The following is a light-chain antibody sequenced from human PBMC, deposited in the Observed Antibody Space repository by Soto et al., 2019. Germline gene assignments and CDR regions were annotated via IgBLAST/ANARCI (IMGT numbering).Light chain of an antibody. CDR3: QRRYNGLT. CDR1: QSVTKY. V-gene: IGKV3-11*01. CDR2: DTS. J-gene: IGKJ4*01. Sequence: EIVLTQSPATLSLSPGETATLSCRASQSVTKYLAWYQHKPGQAPRLLIYDTSNRATGIPARFSGSGSGTDFTLTISSLESEDSGIYYGQRRYNGLTVGGGTKVEIK.